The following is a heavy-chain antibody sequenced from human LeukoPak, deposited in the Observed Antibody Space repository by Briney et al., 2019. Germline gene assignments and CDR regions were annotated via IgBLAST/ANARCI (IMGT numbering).Heavy chain of an antibody. CDR2: IKSKTDGGTT. D-gene: IGHD3-10*01. CDR1: GFTFSNAW. Sequence: GGSLRLSCAASGFTFSNAWMSWVRQAPGKGLEWVGRIKSKTDGGTTDYAAPVKGRFTISRDDSKNTLYLQMNSLRAEDTAVYYCARAITMVRGLYYYYYMDVWGKGTTVTISS. J-gene: IGHJ6*03. CDR3: ARAITMVRGLYYYYYMDV. V-gene: IGHV3-15*01.